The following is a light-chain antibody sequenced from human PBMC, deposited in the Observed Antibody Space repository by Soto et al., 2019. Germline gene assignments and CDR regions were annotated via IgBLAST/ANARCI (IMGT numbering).Light chain of an antibody. CDR1: QSVSSSY. CDR2: GAS. V-gene: IGKV3-20*01. Sequence: DIVLILSPCTLPLSQGQRATLSCRASQSVSSSYLAGYQQKPGQAPRLLIYGASSRATGIPDRFSGSGSGTDFTLTISRLEPEDFAVYYCQQYGSSPLTFGGGTMVDIK. J-gene: IGKJ4*01. CDR3: QQYGSSPLT.